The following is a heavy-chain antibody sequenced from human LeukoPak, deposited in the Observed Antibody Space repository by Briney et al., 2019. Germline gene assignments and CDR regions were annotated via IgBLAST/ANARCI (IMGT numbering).Heavy chain of an antibody. J-gene: IGHJ3*02. D-gene: IGHD4-23*01. CDR2: IKQDGSEK. CDR1: GFTFSTYA. CDR3: ATQVVYGGNSPSDAFDI. Sequence: QTGGSLRLSCAASGFTFSTYAMTWVRQAPGKGLEWVANIKQDGSEKYYVDSVKGRFTISRDNAKNSPYLQMNSLRAEDTAVCYCATQVVYGGNSPSDAFDIWGQGTMVTVSS. V-gene: IGHV3-7*05.